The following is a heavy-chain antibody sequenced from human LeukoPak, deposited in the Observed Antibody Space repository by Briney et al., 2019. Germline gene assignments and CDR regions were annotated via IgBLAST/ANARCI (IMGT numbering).Heavy chain of an antibody. D-gene: IGHD3-10*01. CDR3: ARARGFFDY. CDR2: IKQAGSEK. J-gene: IGHJ4*02. CDR1: GFTFSSYW. Sequence: GGPLRLSCAASGFTFSSYWMSWVRQAPGKGLEWVANIKQAGSEKYYVDSVKGRFTISRDNAENSLYLQMNSLRAEDTAVYYCARARGFFDYWGQGTLVTVTS. V-gene: IGHV3-7*01.